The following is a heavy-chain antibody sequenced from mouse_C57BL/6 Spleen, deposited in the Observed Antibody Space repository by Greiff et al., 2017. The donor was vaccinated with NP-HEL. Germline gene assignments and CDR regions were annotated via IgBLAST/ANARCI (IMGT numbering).Heavy chain of an antibody. V-gene: IGHV1-64*01. CDR1: GYTFTSYW. J-gene: IGHJ4*01. Sequence: VQLQQPGAELVNPGASVKLSCKASGYTFTSYWMHWVKQRPGQGLEWIGMIHPNSGSTNYNEKFKSKATLTVDKSSSTAYMQLSSLTSEDSAIYYCARNSSYYAMDYGGQGTSVTVSS. CDR3: ARNSSYYAMDY. CDR2: IHPNSGST. D-gene: IGHD1-1*01.